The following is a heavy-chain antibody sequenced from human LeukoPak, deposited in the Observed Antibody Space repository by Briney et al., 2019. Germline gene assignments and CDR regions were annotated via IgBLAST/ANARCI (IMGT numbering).Heavy chain of an antibody. Sequence: PSQTLSLTCTVSGGSISSGGYYWSWIRQHPGKGLEWIGYIYYSGSTYYNPSLKSRVTISVDTSKNQFSLKLSSVTAADTAVYYCARGRATAPRGFDFDYWGQGTLVTVSS. V-gene: IGHV4-31*03. J-gene: IGHJ4*02. CDR1: GGSISSGGYY. CDR3: ARGRATAPRGFDFDY. CDR2: IYYSGST. D-gene: IGHD5-12*01.